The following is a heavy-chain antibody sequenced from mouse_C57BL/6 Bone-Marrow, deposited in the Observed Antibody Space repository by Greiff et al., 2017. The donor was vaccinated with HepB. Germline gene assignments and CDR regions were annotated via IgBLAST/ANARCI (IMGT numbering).Heavy chain of an antibody. CDR3: ARVGDSAWFAY. J-gene: IGHJ3*01. V-gene: IGHV5-17*01. CDR2: ISSGSSTI. Sequence: DVMLVESGGGLVKPGGSLKLSCAASGFTFSDYGMHWVRQAPEKGLEWVAYISSGSSTIYYADTVKGRFTISRDNAKNTLFLQMTSLRSEDTAMYYCARVGDSAWFAYWGQGTLVTVSA. CDR1: GFTFSDYG.